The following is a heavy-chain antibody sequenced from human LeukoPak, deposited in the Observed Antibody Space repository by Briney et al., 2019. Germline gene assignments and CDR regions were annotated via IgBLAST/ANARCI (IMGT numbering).Heavy chain of an antibody. CDR3: ARASHRFYWDY. D-gene: IGHD2/OR15-2a*01. CDR1: GYTFTSYY. Sequence: GASVKVSCKASGYTFTSYYMHWVRQAPGQGLEWMGIINPSGGSTSYAQKFQGRVTMTRDMSTSTVYMELSSLRSEDTAVYYCARASHRFYWDYWGQGTLVTVSS. CDR2: INPSGGST. J-gene: IGHJ4*02. V-gene: IGHV1-46*01.